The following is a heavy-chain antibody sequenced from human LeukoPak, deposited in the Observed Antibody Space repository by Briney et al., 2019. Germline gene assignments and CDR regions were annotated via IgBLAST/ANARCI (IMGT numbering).Heavy chain of an antibody. CDR3: AIGGYGSGSYGMGN. CDR1: GFTVSSNY. D-gene: IGHD3-10*01. V-gene: IGHV3-66*02. CDR2: IYSGGNT. Sequence: GGSLRRSCAVSGFTVSSNYMNWVREAPGKGLEWVSVIYSGGNTDYADSVKGRFTISRDNSKNTVYLQMNSLRAEDTAVYYCAIGGYGSGSYGMGNWGQGTLVTVSS. J-gene: IGHJ4*02.